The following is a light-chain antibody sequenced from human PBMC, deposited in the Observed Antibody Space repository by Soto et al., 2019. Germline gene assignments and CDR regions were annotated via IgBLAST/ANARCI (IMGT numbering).Light chain of an antibody. J-gene: IGLJ1*01. V-gene: IGLV2-8*01. Sequence: QPVLTQTPSASGSPGQSVTISCNGTSSDVGGYNYVSWYQQHPGKAPKLMIYEVSKRPSGVHDRFSGSKSGNTASLTVSGLQSEAEADYYCSSYAGSNVYVFGTGTKVTVL. CDR2: EVS. CDR3: SSYAGSNVYV. CDR1: SSDVGGYNY.